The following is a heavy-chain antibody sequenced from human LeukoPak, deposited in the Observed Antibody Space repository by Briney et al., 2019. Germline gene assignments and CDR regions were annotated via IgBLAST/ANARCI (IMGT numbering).Heavy chain of an antibody. CDR1: GFTFSSYA. V-gene: IGHV3-23*01. Sequence: GGSLRLSCAASGFTFSSYAMSWVRQAPGKGLEWVSAISGSGGSTYYADSVKGRFTISRDNSKNTLYLQMNSLRAEDTAVYYCAKGGPPPIVAVTAITSLDYWGQGTLVTVSS. J-gene: IGHJ4*02. CDR2: ISGSGGST. CDR3: AKGGPPPIVAVTAITSLDY. D-gene: IGHD2-21*02.